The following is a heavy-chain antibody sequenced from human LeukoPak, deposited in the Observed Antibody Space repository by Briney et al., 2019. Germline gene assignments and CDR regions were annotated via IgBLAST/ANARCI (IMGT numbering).Heavy chain of an antibody. CDR2: INPTSGGT. J-gene: IGHJ4*02. CDR1: GYTFTGYY. CDR3: AAAGKCFPAPYFDY. Sequence: GASVKVSCKASGYTFTGYYMHWVRQAPGQGLEWMGWINPTSGGTNYAQKFQGRVTMTRDTSIRTAYMELSRLRSDDTAVYYCAAAGKCFPAPYFDYWGQGTLVTVSS. D-gene: IGHD3-10*01. V-gene: IGHV1-2*02.